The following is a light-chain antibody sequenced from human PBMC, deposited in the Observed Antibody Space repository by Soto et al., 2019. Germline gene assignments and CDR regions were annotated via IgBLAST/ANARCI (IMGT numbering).Light chain of an antibody. CDR2: KAS. V-gene: IGKV1-5*03. Sequence: DIQMTQSPSTLSASVGDRVTITSRASQSISSWLAWYQQKPGKAPKLLIYKASSLESGVPSRFSGSGSATEFTLTISGLQSDDFATYYCQQYKDYVWTFGQGTKVDI. CDR1: QSISSW. J-gene: IGKJ1*01. CDR3: QQYKDYVWT.